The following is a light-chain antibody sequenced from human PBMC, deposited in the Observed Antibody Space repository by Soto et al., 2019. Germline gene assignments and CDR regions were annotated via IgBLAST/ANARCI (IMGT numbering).Light chain of an antibody. Sequence: DLQMTQSPSSLSAFIGDRVTITCRTRHNISSHLNWYHQKPGKAPNLLIYAASSLQSGVPSGFSGIGSGTDFTLTITSLQPDDFATYYCQQSFSIPYTFGQGTKLQIK. J-gene: IGKJ2*01. CDR3: QQSFSIPYT. CDR1: HNISSH. CDR2: AAS. V-gene: IGKV1-39*01.